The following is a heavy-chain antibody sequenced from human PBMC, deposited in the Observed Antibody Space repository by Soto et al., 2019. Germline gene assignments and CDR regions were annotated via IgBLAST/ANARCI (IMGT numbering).Heavy chain of an antibody. J-gene: IGHJ6*02. CDR3: ARCRGDDYTLKGGMDV. CDR1: GGSISSSNW. Sequence: PSETLSLTCAVSGGSISSSNWWSWVRQPPGKGLEWIGEIYHSGSTNYNPSPKSRVTISVDKSKNQFSLKLSSVTAADTAVYYCARCRGDDYTLKGGMDVWGQGTTVTVSS. CDR2: IYHSGST. D-gene: IGHD3-10*01. V-gene: IGHV4-4*02.